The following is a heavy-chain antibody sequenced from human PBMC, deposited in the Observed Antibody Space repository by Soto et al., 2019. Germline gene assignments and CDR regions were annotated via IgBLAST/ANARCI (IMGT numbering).Heavy chain of an antibody. V-gene: IGHV3-11*01. CDR1: GFTVSDYP. D-gene: IGHD3-3*01. Sequence: QGQLVQSGGGLVKPGGSLRLSCAASGFTVSDYPMIWIRQAPGKGLEWVSYINDSGDTIYYLDSLKGRITISRDKAKNSLFLQMDSLRAEDTAVCYCAREPDGFLELSSVFAFDIWGQGTMVTVAS. CDR3: AREPDGFLELSSVFAFDI. CDR2: INDSGDTI. J-gene: IGHJ3*02.